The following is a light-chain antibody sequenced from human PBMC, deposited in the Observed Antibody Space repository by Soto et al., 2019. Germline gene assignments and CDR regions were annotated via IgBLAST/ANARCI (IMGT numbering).Light chain of an antibody. Sequence: DIVLTQSPVTLSLSPGEGASLSYRASQSVSNSFLACYQQKPGQAPRLLIYGASSRATGIPDRFSGSGSGTDFTLTISRLGPEDFAVYYCKQYDGSPQTFGQGTKLEIK. CDR1: QSVSNSF. CDR2: GAS. J-gene: IGKJ2*01. CDR3: KQYDGSPQT. V-gene: IGKV3-20*01.